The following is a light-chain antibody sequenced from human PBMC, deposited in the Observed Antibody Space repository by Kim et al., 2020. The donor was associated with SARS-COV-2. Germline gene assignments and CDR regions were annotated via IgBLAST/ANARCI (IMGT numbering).Light chain of an antibody. CDR3: QQYGSSPLT. Sequence: SPGERATLSCRASQSVSNSYLAWYQQRPGQAPRLLIYGASSRATGIPDRFSGSGSGTDFTFSISRLEPEDFAVYYCQQYGSSPLTFGGRTKVDIK. V-gene: IGKV3-20*01. J-gene: IGKJ4*01. CDR1: QSVSNSY. CDR2: GAS.